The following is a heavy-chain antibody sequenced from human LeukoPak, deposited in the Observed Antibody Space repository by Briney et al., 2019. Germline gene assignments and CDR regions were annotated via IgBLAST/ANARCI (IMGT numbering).Heavy chain of an antibody. CDR2: IYSGGST. D-gene: IGHD3-22*01. CDR1: GFTVSSNY. V-gene: IGHV3-66*01. J-gene: IGHJ4*02. Sequence: GGSLRLSCAVSGFTVSSNYMSWVRQAPGKGLEWVSVIYSGGSTYYADSVKGRFTISRDNSKNTLYLRMNSLRAEDTAVYYCYSMVVVEIRVINDYWGQGTLVTVSS. CDR3: YSMVVVEIRVINDY.